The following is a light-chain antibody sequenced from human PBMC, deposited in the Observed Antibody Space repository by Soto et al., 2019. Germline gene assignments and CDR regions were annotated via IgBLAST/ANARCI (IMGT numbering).Light chain of an antibody. Sequence: QAVLTQTPSLTVSPGGTVTLPCGASTGPVSSGHYTYWFQQKPGQAPRTLIYDTTKQHSSIPERFSGSLLGDKAALTLSRAQNEDEYYYSSFLSIGGTSVFGGGTKLTVL. J-gene: IGLJ3*02. V-gene: IGLV7-46*01. CDR3: FLSIGGTSV. CDR2: DTT. CDR1: TGPVSSGHY.